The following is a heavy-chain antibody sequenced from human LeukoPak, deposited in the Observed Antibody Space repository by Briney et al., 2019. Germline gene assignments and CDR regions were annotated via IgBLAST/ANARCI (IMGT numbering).Heavy chain of an antibody. CDR2: IHYTGTT. J-gene: IGHJ4*02. V-gene: IGHV4-59*08. CDR1: GDSINYYY. D-gene: IGHD2-2*02. CDR3: ARHVMVVPAAIRY. Sequence: SETLSLTCTVSGDSINYYYWSWIRQSPGKGLEWIGYIHYTGTTNYNPSLKSRVTISVDTSKSQVSLKLTSVTAADTAVYYCARHVMVVPAAIRYWGQGTLVTVSS.